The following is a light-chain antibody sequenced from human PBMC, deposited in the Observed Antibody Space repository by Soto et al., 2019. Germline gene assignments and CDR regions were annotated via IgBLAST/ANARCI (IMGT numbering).Light chain of an antibody. Sequence: DIQMSQSPSTLSGSVGDRVTITCGASQTISSWLAWYQQKPGKAPKLLIYKASSLESGVPSRFSGSGSGTEFTLTISSMKPDDFATYYCQQYNSYWTFGQGTKVDIK. J-gene: IGKJ1*01. CDR1: QTISSW. CDR3: QQYNSYWT. CDR2: KAS. V-gene: IGKV1-5*03.